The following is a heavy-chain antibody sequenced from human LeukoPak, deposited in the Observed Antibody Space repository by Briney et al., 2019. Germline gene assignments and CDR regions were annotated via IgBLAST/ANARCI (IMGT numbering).Heavy chain of an antibody. J-gene: IGHJ5*02. Sequence: PSETLSLTCTVSGGSISSGGYYWSWIRPHPGKGLEWIGYIYYSGSTYYNPSLKSRVTISVDTSKNQFSLKLSSVTAADTAVYYCSRQQLVGGWFDPWGQGTLVTVSS. CDR3: SRQQLVGGWFDP. CDR1: GGSISSGGYY. D-gene: IGHD6-13*01. V-gene: IGHV4-31*03. CDR2: IYYSGST.